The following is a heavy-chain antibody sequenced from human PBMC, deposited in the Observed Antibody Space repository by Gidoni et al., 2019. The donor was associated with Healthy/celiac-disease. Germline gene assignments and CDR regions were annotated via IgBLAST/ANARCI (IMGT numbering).Heavy chain of an antibody. D-gene: IGHD3-9*01. CDR2: IKQDGSEK. CDR1: GFTFSSYW. V-gene: IGHV3-7*01. J-gene: IGHJ5*02. CDR3: ARATIAYYDILTGYYNPQASNWFDP. Sequence: EVQLVESGGGLVQPGGSLRLSCAASGFTFSSYWRSWVSPAPGKGLEWVANIKQDGSEKYYVDSVKGRFTISRDNAKNSLYLQMNSLRAEDTAVYYCARATIAYYDILTGYYNPQASNWFDPWGQGTLVTVSS.